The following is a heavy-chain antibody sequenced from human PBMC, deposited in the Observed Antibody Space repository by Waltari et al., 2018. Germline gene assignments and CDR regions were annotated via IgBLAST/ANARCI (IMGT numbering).Heavy chain of an antibody. CDR2: INHDGYT. J-gene: IGHJ3*02. V-gene: IGHV4-34*02. D-gene: IGHD1-20*01. CDR1: GGSFSGYY. Sequence: QVQLQQWGAGLLKPSETLSLTCTVYGGSFSGYYWSWIRQPPGRGLEWIGEINHDGYTNYNPSLKSRVTISIETSKDQFYLRLTSLTAADTAVYYCARGGINAFDIWGQGTMVTVSS. CDR3: ARGGINAFDI.